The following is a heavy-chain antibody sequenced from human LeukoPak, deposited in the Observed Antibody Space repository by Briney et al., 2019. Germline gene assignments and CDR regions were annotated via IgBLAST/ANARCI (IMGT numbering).Heavy chain of an antibody. Sequence: GGSLRLSCAASGFTFSSYAMSWVRQAPGKGLEWVPAISGSGGSTYYADSVKGRFTISRDNSKNTLYLQMNSLRAEDTAVYYCAEDSTVVTPSYWYFDLWGRGTLVTVSS. CDR3: AEDSTVVTPSYWYFDL. CDR1: GFTFSSYA. CDR2: ISGSGGST. V-gene: IGHV3-23*01. D-gene: IGHD4-23*01. J-gene: IGHJ2*01.